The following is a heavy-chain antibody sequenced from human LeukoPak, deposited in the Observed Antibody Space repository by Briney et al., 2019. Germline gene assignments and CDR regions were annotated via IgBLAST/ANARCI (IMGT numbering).Heavy chain of an antibody. CDR1: GLTFSSYW. D-gene: IGHD3-22*01. V-gene: IGHV3-7*01. J-gene: IGHJ1*01. CDR2: IKRDGSDK. CDR3: ATYSSLNRREFQY. Sequence: GGSLRLSCAASGLTFSSYWMSWVRQAPGKGLEWVANIKRDGSDKYYVGSVEGRFTISRDNAKNSLYLQMNSLRAEDTAVYYCATYSSLNRREFQYWGQGTLLTVSS.